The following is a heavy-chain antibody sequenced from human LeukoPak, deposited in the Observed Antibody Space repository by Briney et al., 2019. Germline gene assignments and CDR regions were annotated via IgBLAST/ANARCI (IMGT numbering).Heavy chain of an antibody. V-gene: IGHV4-34*01. D-gene: IGHD4-23*01. Sequence: SETLSLTCAVYGGSFSGYYWSWIRQPPGKGLEWIGEINHSGSTNYNPSLKSRVTISVDTSKNQFSLKLSSVTAADTAVYYCARDYGGSSYYFDYWGQGTLVTVSS. J-gene: IGHJ4*02. CDR2: INHSGST. CDR3: ARDYGGSSYYFDY. CDR1: GGSFSGYY.